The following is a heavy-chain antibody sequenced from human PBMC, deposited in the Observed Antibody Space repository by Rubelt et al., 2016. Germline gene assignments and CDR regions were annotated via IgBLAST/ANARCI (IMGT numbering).Heavy chain of an antibody. CDR1: GYSISSGYY. D-gene: IGHD3-16*01. CDR3: ATGWMITNLDH. CDR2: IYHSGST. J-gene: IGHJ4*02. V-gene: IGHV4-38-2*02. Sequence: QVQLQESGPGLVKPSETLSLTCTVSGYSISSGYYWGWIRQPPGKGLEWIGSIYHSGSTYYNPSLKSRVTISVDTSKNQFSLKLSSVTAADTAVYYCATGWMITNLDHWGQGTLVAVSS.